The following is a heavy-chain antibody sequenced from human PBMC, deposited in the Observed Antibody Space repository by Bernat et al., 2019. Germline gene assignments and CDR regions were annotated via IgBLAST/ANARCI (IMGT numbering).Heavy chain of an antibody. CDR1: GFTFSSYD. Sequence: EVQLVESGGGLVQPGGSLRLSCAASGFTFSSYDMHWVRQATGKGLEWVSAIGTAGDTYYPGSVKGRFTISRENAKNSLYLQMNSLRAGDTAVYYCARGVWTTVPTGPRYGMDVWGQGTTVTVSS. CDR3: ARGVWTTVPTGPRYGMDV. J-gene: IGHJ6*02. D-gene: IGHD4-11*01. CDR2: IGTAGDT. V-gene: IGHV3-13*01.